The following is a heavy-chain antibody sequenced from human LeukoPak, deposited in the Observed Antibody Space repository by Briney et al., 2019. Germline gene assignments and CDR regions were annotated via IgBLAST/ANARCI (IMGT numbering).Heavy chain of an antibody. J-gene: IGHJ4*02. V-gene: IGHV3-73*01. CDR2: IRSKGNSYAT. D-gene: IGHD2-21*02. Sequence: GGSERLSCAASGFIFSGSAMHWVRQASGKGLEWVGRIRSKGNSYATAYAASVKGRFTISRDDSKNTAYLQMNSLKTEDTAVYYCTRGDYCGGDCYYFEYWGQGTLVTVSS. CDR3: TRGDYCGGDCYYFEY. CDR1: GFIFSGSA.